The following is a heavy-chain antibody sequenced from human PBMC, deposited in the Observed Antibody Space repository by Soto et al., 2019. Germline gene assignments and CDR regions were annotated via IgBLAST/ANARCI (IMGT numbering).Heavy chain of an antibody. Sequence: SLKVSCKASGGTFNSDTITWVRQAPGQGLEWMGGIIPISDTAHYAQNFQGRVTITADESTSTVYMELSSLRFEDTAVYYCATLVPAPIKLYPRLGWYDPWGQGTLVTVSS. D-gene: IGHD2-2*02. CDR1: GGTFNSDT. V-gene: IGHV1-69*13. CDR3: ATLVPAPIKLYPRLGWYDP. J-gene: IGHJ5*02. CDR2: IIPISDTA.